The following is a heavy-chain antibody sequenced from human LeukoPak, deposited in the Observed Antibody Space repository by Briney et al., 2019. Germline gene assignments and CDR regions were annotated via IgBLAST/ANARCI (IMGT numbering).Heavy chain of an antibody. Sequence: PGGSLRLSCAASGFTFSRYGMYWVRQAPGKGLEWVALISYDKSHRYYADSVKGRFTISRDNSKNTMYLQINSLRAEDTAVYYCAKSPDTWNYGFLEYWGQGTLVTVSS. CDR1: GFTFSRYG. V-gene: IGHV3-30*18. J-gene: IGHJ4*02. D-gene: IGHD1-7*01. CDR3: AKSPDTWNYGFLEY. CDR2: ISYDKSHR.